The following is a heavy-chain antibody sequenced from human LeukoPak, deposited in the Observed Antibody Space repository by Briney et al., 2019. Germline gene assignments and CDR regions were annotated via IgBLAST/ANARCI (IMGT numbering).Heavy chain of an antibody. Sequence: SETLSLTCSVSGGSNSTSGYYWGWLRQPPGKGLEWIASMYYSGITYYNPSLKSRVTTSVDMSKNQFSLKLTSVTAADTAVYYCARHWKYCNIGDCHDNWFDPWGQGTLVTVSS. CDR2: MYYSGIT. V-gene: IGHV4-39*01. J-gene: IGHJ5*02. CDR1: GGSNSTSGYY. D-gene: IGHD2-8*01. CDR3: ARHWKYCNIGDCHDNWFDP.